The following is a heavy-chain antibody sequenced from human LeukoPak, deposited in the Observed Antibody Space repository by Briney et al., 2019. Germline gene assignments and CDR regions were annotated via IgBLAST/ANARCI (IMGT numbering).Heavy chain of an antibody. D-gene: IGHD6-19*01. V-gene: IGHV4-34*01. Sequence: SETLSLTCVVYGESFSGYSWSWIRQPPGKGLEWIGEINQRRNTNYNPSLKSRVTISIDTSKDQFSLKLSSVTAADTAVYYCARHGWHAWYFDLWGRGTLVTVSS. CDR2: INQRRNT. CDR3: ARHGWHAWYFDL. CDR1: GESFSGYS. J-gene: IGHJ2*01.